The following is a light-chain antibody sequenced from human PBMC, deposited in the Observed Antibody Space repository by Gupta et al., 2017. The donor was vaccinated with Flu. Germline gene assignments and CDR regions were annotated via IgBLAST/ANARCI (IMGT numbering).Light chain of an antibody. CDR3: QQRSEWPRT. Sequence: EIVLTQSPATLSLSPGERATLSCRASQSVTDYLAWYQQRPGQPPRLLIYGTSNRAPGIPGRFSGSGSGTDFTLTISSLEPEDFAVYYCQQRSEWPRTFGHGTKVDIK. J-gene: IGKJ1*01. V-gene: IGKV3-11*01. CDR2: GTS. CDR1: QSVTDY.